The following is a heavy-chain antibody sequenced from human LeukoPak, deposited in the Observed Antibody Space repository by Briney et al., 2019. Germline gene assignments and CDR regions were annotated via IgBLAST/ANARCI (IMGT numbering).Heavy chain of an antibody. CDR3: ARLIHYYYGMDV. Sequence: ASVKVSCKASGYTFTSYWIGWVRQMPGKGLEWMGIIYPGDSDTRYSPSFQGQVTISADKSISTAYLQWSSLKASDTAMYYCARLIHYYYGMDVWGQGTTVTVSS. V-gene: IGHV5-51*01. CDR2: IYPGDSDT. CDR1: GYTFTSYW. J-gene: IGHJ6*02.